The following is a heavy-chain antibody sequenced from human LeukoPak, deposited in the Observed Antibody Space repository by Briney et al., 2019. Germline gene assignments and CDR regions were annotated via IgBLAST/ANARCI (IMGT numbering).Heavy chain of an antibody. J-gene: IGHJ4*02. CDR3: ARGLGCSSGWSKEYLDY. CDR1: GFTFRNYV. Sequence: GTSLGLSCAASGFTFRNYVMHWARQAPGKGLEWVAVISCDGNNKYYADSVKGRFTISRDNSKNTLYLQMNSLRAEDTAVYYCARGLGCSSGWSKEYLDYWGQGILVTLSS. V-gene: IGHV3-30-3*01. CDR2: ISCDGNNK. D-gene: IGHD6-19*01.